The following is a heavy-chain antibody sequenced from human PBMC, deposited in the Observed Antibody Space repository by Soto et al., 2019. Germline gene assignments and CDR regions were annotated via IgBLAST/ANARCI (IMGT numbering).Heavy chain of an antibody. D-gene: IGHD5-18*01. CDR2: IYYSGST. V-gene: IGHV4-31*03. J-gene: IGHJ4*02. Sequence: TLSLTCTVYGGSISSGGYYWSWIRQHPGKGLEWIGYIYYSGSTYYNPSLKSRVTISVDTSKNQFSLKLSSVTAADTAVYYCARSLTAMVGPFFDYWGQGTLVTGSS. CDR3: ARSLTAMVGPFFDY. CDR1: GGSISSGGYY.